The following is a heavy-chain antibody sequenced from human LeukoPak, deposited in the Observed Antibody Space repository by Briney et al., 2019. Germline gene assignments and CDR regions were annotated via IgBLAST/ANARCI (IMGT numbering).Heavy chain of an antibody. V-gene: IGHV1-69*13. J-gene: IGHJ6*02. CDR2: IIPIFGTA. CDR3: AERAKYSSSPSSPYYYYYGMDV. D-gene: IGHD6-13*01. Sequence: SVKVSCKASGGTFSSYAISWVRQAPGQGLEWMGEIIPIFGTANYAQKFQGRVTITADESTSTAYMELSSLRSEDTAVYYCAERAKYSSSPSSPYYYYYGMDVWGQGTTVTVSS. CDR1: GGTFSSYA.